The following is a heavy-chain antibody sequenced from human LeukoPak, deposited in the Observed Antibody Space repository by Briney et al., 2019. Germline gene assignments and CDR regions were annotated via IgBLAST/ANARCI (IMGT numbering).Heavy chain of an antibody. CDR3: AAPTYYDILRDYYGMDV. D-gene: IGHD3-9*01. J-gene: IGHJ6*02. Sequence: ASVKVSCKASGGTFSSYAISWVRQAPGQGLEWMGRIIPILGIANYAQKFQGRVTITADKSTSTAYMELSSLRSEDTAVYYCAAPTYYDILRDYYGMDVWGQGTTVTVSS. CDR2: IIPILGIA. CDR1: GGTFSSYA. V-gene: IGHV1-69*04.